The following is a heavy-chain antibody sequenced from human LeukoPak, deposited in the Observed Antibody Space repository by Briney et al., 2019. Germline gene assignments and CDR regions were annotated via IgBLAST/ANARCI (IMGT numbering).Heavy chain of an antibody. CDR2: MYYSGTT. J-gene: IGHJ4*02. CDR3: ARWGGTGYDY. Sequence: SETLSLTCSVSGGSVSSGSYYWSWIRQPPGKGLEWIGYMYYSGTTNYNPSLKSRVTISVDTSKNQFSLKLSSVTAADTALYYCARWGGTGYDYWGRGTLVTVSS. V-gene: IGHV4-61*01. D-gene: IGHD1-1*01. CDR1: GGSVSSGSYY.